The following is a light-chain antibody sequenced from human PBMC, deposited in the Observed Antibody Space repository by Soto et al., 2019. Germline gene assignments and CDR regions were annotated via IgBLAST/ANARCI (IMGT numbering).Light chain of an antibody. CDR1: ERIGTF. CDR2: DAA. Sequence: EIVLTQSPATLSLSPGERVTLSCRVSERIGTFLAWYQRKPGQAPRLLIYDAANRATGSPPRFSGSGSGTDFSLTISALDPEDFALYYCQQRFTWPPTFGQGTKVEIK. V-gene: IGKV3-11*01. J-gene: IGKJ1*01. CDR3: QQRFTWPPT.